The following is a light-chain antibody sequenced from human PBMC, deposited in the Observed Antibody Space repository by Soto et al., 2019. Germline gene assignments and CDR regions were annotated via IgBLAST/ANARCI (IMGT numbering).Light chain of an antibody. CDR3: QQYDKWPPLT. CDR1: QSLSSSS. J-gene: IGKJ4*01. CDR2: NAF. Sequence: EIVLTQSPGTLSLSPGERATLSCRASQSLSSSSLAWYQQRPGQAPRLLIYNAFTRATTTPARFSGGGSATDFTLTISSLQPEDVAVYYCQQYDKWPPLTFGGGTKVDIK. V-gene: IGKV3-20*01.